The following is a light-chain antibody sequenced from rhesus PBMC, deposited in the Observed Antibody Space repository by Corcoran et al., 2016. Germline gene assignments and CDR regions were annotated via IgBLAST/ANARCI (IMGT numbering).Light chain of an antibody. J-gene: IGKJ2*01. CDR3: QHGYGIRYS. Sequence: IQMTQSPSSLSASVGDRVTITCRASQGISNNLAWYQQTPGKVPKLLIFKASTLESGIPSRFSGSGSGTEVTLTISSLQPEDFATYYGQHGYGIRYSFGQGTKVEIK. V-gene: IGKV1-25*01. CDR2: KAS. CDR1: QGISNN.